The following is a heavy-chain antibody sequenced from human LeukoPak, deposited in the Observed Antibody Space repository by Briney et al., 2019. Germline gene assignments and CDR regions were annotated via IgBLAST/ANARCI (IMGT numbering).Heavy chain of an antibody. Sequence: SETLSLTCTVSGGSISSSSYYWGWIRQPPGKGLEWIGSIHYSGSTYYNPSLKSRVTISVDTSKNQFSLKLSSVTAADTAVYYCARRLEWLRYFDYWGQGTLVTVSS. D-gene: IGHD3-3*01. CDR1: GGSISSSSYY. CDR3: ARRLEWLRYFDY. CDR2: IHYSGST. J-gene: IGHJ4*02. V-gene: IGHV4-39*01.